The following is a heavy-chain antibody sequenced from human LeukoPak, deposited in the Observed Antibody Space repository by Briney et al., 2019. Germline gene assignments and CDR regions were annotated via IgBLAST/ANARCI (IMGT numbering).Heavy chain of an antibody. CDR3: ARGTGPRDYYYHMDV. J-gene: IGHJ6*03. CDR1: GFIFSSYA. D-gene: IGHD1-14*01. V-gene: IGHV3-30*04. Sequence: GGSLRLSCAASGFIFSSYAMHWVRQAPGKGLEWVAFISYDGSNKYSADSVKGRFTISRDKSKNTLCLQMNSLRVEDTAVCYCARGTGPRDYYYHMDVWGKGTTVTVSS. CDR2: ISYDGSNK.